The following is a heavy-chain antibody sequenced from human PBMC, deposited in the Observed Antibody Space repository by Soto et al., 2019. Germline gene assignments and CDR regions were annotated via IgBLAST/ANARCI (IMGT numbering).Heavy chain of an antibody. CDR3: ARELRYFDWLLFDP. J-gene: IGHJ5*02. Sequence: SETLSLTCAVSGASIASDHWWTWIRQPPGKGLEWIAEVRHTGSTNYSPSLKSRVTISVDTSKNQFSLKLSSVTAADTAVYYCARELRYFDWLLFDPWGQGTLVTV. CDR2: VRHTGST. D-gene: IGHD3-9*01. CDR1: GASIASDHW. V-gene: IGHV4-4*02.